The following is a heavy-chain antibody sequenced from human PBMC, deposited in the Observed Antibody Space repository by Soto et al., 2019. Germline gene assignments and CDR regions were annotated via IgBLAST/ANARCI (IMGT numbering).Heavy chain of an antibody. CDR1: GGSFSGFF. CDR2: INHSGTT. D-gene: IGHD6-19*01. J-gene: IGHJ4*02. Sequence: KPSETLSLTCTVSGGSFSGFFWTWIRQPPGKGLEWIGEINHSGTTNYNSSLKSRVTISQDMSENQFSLSLTSLTVADTAVYYCVRGQWLPRGEYWGQGTLVTVSS. V-gene: IGHV4-34*01. CDR3: VRGQWLPRGEY.